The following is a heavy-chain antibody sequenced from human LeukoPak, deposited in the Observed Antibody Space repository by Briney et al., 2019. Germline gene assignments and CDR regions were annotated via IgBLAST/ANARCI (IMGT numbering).Heavy chain of an antibody. Sequence: GGSLRLSCAASGFTFSSYAMSWVRQAPGKGLEWVSSISSSSSYIYYADSVKGRFTISRDNAKNSLYLQMNSLRAEDTAVYYCARVEGYYDSSGYYACFYYWGQGTLVTVSS. V-gene: IGHV3-21*01. CDR2: ISSSSSYI. CDR1: GFTFSSYA. D-gene: IGHD3-22*01. CDR3: ARVEGYYDSSGYYACFYY. J-gene: IGHJ4*02.